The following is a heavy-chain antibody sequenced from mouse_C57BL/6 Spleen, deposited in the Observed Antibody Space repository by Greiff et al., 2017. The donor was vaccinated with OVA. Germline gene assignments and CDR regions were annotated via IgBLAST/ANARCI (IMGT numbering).Heavy chain of an antibody. D-gene: IGHD1-1*01. V-gene: IGHV5-17*01. CDR3: ARITTVVAPQFDV. CDR2: ISSGSSTI. CDR1: GFTFSDYG. Sequence: EVQLVESGGGLVKPGGSLKLSCAASGFTFSDYGMHWVRQAPEKGLEWVAYISSGSSTIYYADTVKGRFTISRDNAKNTLFLQMTSLRSEDTAMYYCARITTVVAPQFDVWGTGTTVTVSS. J-gene: IGHJ1*03.